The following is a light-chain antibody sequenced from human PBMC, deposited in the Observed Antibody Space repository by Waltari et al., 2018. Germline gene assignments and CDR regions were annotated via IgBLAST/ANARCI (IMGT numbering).Light chain of an antibody. J-gene: IGKJ1*01. V-gene: IGKV3-20*01. Sequence: EIVLRQHPGTLSLSPGERATLSCRASQSVRRSLAWYQQKPGQAPRLLIYGASSRATGVPDRFSGSGSGTDFSLTISRLEPEDFAVYYCQHYVRLPVSFGQGTKVEIK. CDR1: QSVRRS. CDR3: QHYVRLPVS. CDR2: GAS.